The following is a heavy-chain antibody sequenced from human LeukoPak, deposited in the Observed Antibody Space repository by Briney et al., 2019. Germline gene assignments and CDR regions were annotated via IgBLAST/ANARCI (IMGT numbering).Heavy chain of an antibody. V-gene: IGHV4-59*05. D-gene: IGHD6-19*01. CDR3: DVSGWYGNWFDP. CDR2: IYYSGST. CDR1: GFSVSNNY. Sequence: GSLRLSCAASGFSVSNNYMSWIRQPPGKGLEWIGSIYYSGSTYYNPSLKSRVTISVDTSKNQFSLKLSSVTAADTAVYYCDVSGWYGNWFDPWGQGTLVTVSS. J-gene: IGHJ5*02.